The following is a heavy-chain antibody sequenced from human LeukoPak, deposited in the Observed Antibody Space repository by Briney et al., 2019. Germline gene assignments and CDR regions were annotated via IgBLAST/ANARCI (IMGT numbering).Heavy chain of an antibody. CDR1: GDSISSTSYY. V-gene: IGHV4-39*01. CDR3: ARQQSDTSLFDP. Sequence: SETLSLTFIVSGDSISSTSYYWAWIRQPPGKGLEWIGMIFYSGSAYYTPSLTGRVTLSVDTSRNQFSLNLISVTAADTGVYFCARQQSDTSLFDPWGQGTLVTVSS. D-gene: IGHD2-21*02. CDR2: IFYSGSA. J-gene: IGHJ5*02.